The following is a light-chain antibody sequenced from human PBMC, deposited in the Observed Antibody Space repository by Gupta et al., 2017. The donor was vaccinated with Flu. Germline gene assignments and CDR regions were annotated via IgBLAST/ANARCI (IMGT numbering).Light chain of an antibody. CDR3: QQYYSAPQT. J-gene: IGKJ1*01. V-gene: IGKV4-1*01. CDR2: WAS. Sequence: DIVMTQSPDPLAVSLGERATINCKSSQSVLYSSNSKNYLAWYQQKPGQPPKLLIYWASTRESGVPDRCSGSGSGTDFTLTISSLQAEDVAVYYCQQYYSAPQTFGQGTKVEIK. CDR1: QSVLYSSNSKNY.